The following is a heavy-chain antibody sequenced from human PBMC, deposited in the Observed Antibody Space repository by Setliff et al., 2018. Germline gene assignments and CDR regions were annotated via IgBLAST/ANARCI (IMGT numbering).Heavy chain of an antibody. CDR3: ARVLVLGYNWFDP. CDR1: GDSLSSGSQY. J-gene: IGHJ5*02. D-gene: IGHD3-10*01. V-gene: IGHV4-39*02. CDR2: INYSGST. Sequence: SETLSLTCSVLGDSLSSGSQYWAWIRQPPGKGLEWIGNINYSGSTYYNPSLKSRVTISLDTSKNHFSLNLRSVTAADTAVYYCARVLVLGYNWFDPWGQGTLVTVSS.